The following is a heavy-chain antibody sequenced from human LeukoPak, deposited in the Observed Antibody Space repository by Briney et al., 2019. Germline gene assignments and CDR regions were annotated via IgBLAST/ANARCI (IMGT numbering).Heavy chain of an antibody. CDR2: IIPILGIA. D-gene: IGHD2-15*01. CDR3: AGDEVRYCSGGSCNE. J-gene: IGHJ4*02. CDR1: GGTFSSYA. V-gene: IGHV1-69*04. Sequence: SVKVSRKASGGTFSSYAISWVRQAPGQGLEWMGRIIPILGIANYAQKFQGRVTITADKSTSTAYMELSSLRSEDTAVYYCAGDEVRYCSGGSCNEWGQGTLVTVSS.